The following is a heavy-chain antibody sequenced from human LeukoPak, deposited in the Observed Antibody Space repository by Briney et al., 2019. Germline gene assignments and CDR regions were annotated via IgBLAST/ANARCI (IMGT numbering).Heavy chain of an antibody. CDR1: GFTFSSYG. CDR3: AKSRRICSSTSCYLSATDY. Sequence: GGSLRLSCAASGFTFSSYGMHWVRQAPGKGLEWVAVISYEGSNKYYADSVKGRFTISRDNSKNTLYLQMNSLRAEDTAVYYCAKSRRICSSTSCYLSATDYWGQATLVTVSS. CDR2: ISYEGSNK. J-gene: IGHJ4*02. V-gene: IGHV3-30*18. D-gene: IGHD2-2*01.